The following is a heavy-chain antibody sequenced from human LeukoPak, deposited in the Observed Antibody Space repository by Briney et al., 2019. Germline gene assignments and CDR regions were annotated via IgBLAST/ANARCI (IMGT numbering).Heavy chain of an antibody. J-gene: IGHJ5*02. CDR1: GFTFSSYG. CDR2: IRYDGSNK. CDR3: ARQRFDIVVDNWFDP. Sequence: GGSLRLSCAASGFTFSSYGMHWVRQAPGKGLEWVAFIRYDGSNKYYADSVKGRFTISRDNSKNTLYLQMNSLRAEDTAVYYCARQRFDIVVDNWFDPWGQGTLVTVSS. D-gene: IGHD2-21*01. V-gene: IGHV3-30*02.